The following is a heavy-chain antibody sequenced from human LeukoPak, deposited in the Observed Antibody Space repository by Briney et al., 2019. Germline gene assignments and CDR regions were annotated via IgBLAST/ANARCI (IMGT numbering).Heavy chain of an antibody. J-gene: IGHJ3*02. CDR3: ARKDPRDAFDT. D-gene: IGHD2-15*01. V-gene: IGHV3-21*01. Sequence: GGSLRLSCAASGFTFSSYSMNWVRQAPGKGLEWVSSISSSSSYIYYADSVKGRFTISRDNAKNSLYLQMNSLRAEDTAVYYCARKDPRDAFDTWGQGTMVTVSS. CDR1: GFTFSSYS. CDR2: ISSSSSYI.